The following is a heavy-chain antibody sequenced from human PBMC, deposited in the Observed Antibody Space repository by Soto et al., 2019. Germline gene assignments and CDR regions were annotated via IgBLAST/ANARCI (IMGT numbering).Heavy chain of an antibody. CDR3: ARAPRYFDILTGSYYFDY. J-gene: IGHJ4*02. Sequence: QVQLQESGPGLVKPSQTLSLTCTVSGGSITSGGYYWSWICQHPGKGLEWIGYIDYSGSTDYNPSLKSRVTISVDTSKNLFSLKVSSVTAADTAVYYCARAPRYFDILTGSYYFDYWGQGTLVTVSS. D-gene: IGHD3-9*01. CDR2: IDYSGST. V-gene: IGHV4-31*03. CDR1: GGSITSGGYY.